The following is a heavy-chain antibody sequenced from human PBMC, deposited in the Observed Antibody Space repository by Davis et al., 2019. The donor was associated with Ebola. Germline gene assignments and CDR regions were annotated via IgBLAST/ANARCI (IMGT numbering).Heavy chain of an antibody. CDR3: ARDPEQIDY. CDR1: GFTFSSYG. Sequence: PGGSLRLSCAASGFTFSSYGMHWVRQAPGKGLEWVAVISYDGSNKYYADSVKGRFTISRDNSKNTLYLQMNSLRDEDTAVYYCARDPEQIDYWGQGTLVTVSS. D-gene: IGHD6-13*01. CDR2: ISYDGSNK. J-gene: IGHJ4*02. V-gene: IGHV3-30*03.